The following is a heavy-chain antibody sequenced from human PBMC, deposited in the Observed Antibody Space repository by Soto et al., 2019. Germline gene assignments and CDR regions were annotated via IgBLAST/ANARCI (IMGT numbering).Heavy chain of an antibody. CDR3: ARDVPGGIAAAGMGWFDP. V-gene: IGHV4-39*01. Sequence: QLQLQESGPGLVKPSETLSLTCTVSGGSISSSSYYWGWIRQPPGKGLEWIGSIYYSGSTYYNPSLKSRVTISVDTSKNQFSLKLSSVTAADTAVYYCARDVPGGIAAAGMGWFDPWGQGTLVTVSS. D-gene: IGHD6-13*01. J-gene: IGHJ5*02. CDR1: GGSISSSSYY. CDR2: IYYSGST.